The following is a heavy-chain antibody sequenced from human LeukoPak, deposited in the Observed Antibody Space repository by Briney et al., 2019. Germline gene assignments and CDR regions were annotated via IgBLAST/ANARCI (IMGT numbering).Heavy chain of an antibody. Sequence: SETLSLTCTVSGGSISSSNFYWGRIRQPPGKGLEWIGSIYYSGSTYYNPSLKSRVTISIDTSKNHFSLKLSSVTAADTAVYYCARLDDDYGDYVFDDWGQGTLVTVSS. V-gene: IGHV4-39*01. D-gene: IGHD4-17*01. J-gene: IGHJ4*02. CDR1: GGSISSSNFY. CDR3: ARLDDDYGDYVFDD. CDR2: IYYSGST.